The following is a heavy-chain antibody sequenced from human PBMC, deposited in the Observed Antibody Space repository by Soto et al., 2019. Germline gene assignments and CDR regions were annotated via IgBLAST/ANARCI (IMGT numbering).Heavy chain of an antibody. CDR1: GGSFSGYY. Sequence: SETLSLTCAVYGGSFSGYYWSWIRQPPGKGLEWIGEVNHSGSTNYNPSLKSRVTISVDTSKNQFSLKLSSVTAADTAVYYCARVHTAMVLYYFDYWGQGTLVTVSS. CDR2: VNHSGST. D-gene: IGHD5-18*01. CDR3: ARVHTAMVLYYFDY. J-gene: IGHJ4*02. V-gene: IGHV4-34*01.